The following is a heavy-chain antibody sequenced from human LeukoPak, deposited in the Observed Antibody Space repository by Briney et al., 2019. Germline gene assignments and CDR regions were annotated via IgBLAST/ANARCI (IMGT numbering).Heavy chain of an antibody. D-gene: IGHD3-3*01. V-gene: IGHV3-66*01. J-gene: IGHJ5*02. CDR3: ARVYYDFWSGTNNWFDP. CDR1: GFTVSSNY. Sequence: GGSLRLSCAASGFTVSSNYMSWVRQAPGKGLEWVSVIYSGCSTYYADSVKGRFTISRDNSKNTLYLQMNSLRAEDTAVYYCARVYYDFWSGTNNWFDPWGQGTLVTVSS. CDR2: IYSGCST.